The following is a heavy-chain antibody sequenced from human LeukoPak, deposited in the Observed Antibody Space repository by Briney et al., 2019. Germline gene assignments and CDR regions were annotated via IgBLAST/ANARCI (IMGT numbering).Heavy chain of an antibody. V-gene: IGHV3-21*01. CDR1: GFTFSTYT. CDR3: ARGYQRPDY. J-gene: IGHJ4*02. Sequence: GGSLRLSCAASGFTFSTYTMNWVRQAPGKGLEWVSSISSSSNNINYADSVKGRFTISRDNAMNSVHLQMNRLRVEDTAVYYCARGYQRPDYWGQGTLITVSP. D-gene: IGHD2-2*01. CDR2: ISSSSNNI.